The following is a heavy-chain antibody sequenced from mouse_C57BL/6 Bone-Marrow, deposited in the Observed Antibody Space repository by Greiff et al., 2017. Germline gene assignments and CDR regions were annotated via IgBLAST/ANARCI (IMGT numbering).Heavy chain of an antibody. V-gene: IGHV1-55*01. CDR2: IYPGSGST. CDR3: ARKDTTVVAEDAMDY. CDR1: GYTFTSYW. J-gene: IGHJ4*01. D-gene: IGHD1-1*01. Sequence: VLLQQPGAELVKPGASVKMSCKASGYTFTSYWITWVKQRPGQGLEWIGDIYPGSGSTNYNDKFKSKATLTVDTSSSTAYMQLSSLTSEDWAIYYCARKDTTVVAEDAMDYWGQGTSVTGSS.